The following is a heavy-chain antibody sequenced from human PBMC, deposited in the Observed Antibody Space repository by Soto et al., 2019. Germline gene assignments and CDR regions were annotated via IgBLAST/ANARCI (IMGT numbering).Heavy chain of an antibody. Sequence: QVQLVQSGAEVKKPGSSVKVSCKASGGTFSSYAISWVRQAPGQGLEWMGGIISIFGTADYAQKFQGRVTITADESTCTANMELSSLRSDVTALYYCASHKRWLQINYYSGMDVWGQGTTVTVSS. J-gene: IGHJ6*02. CDR3: ASHKRWLQINYYSGMDV. CDR2: IISIFGTA. V-gene: IGHV1-69*12. D-gene: IGHD5-12*01. CDR1: GGTFSSYA.